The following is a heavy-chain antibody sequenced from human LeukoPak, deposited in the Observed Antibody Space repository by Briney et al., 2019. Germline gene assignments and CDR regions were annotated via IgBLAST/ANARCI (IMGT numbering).Heavy chain of an antibody. J-gene: IGHJ3*02. D-gene: IGHD5-12*01. Sequence: GGSLRLSCAASGFTFSSYSMNWVRQAPGKGLEWVSSISSSSSYIYYADSVKGRFTISRDKSKNTLHLQMTSLRAEDTAVYYCATAENVDKGAFDIWGQGTMVTVSS. CDR3: ATAENVDKGAFDI. CDR2: ISSSSSYI. CDR1: GFTFSSYS. V-gene: IGHV3-21*04.